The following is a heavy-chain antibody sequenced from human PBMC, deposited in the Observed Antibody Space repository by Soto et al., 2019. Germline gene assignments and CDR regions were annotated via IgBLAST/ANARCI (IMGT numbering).Heavy chain of an antibody. V-gene: IGHV3-7*03. CDR2: INPDGNVG. D-gene: IGHD4-4*01. CDR1: GFTFSTYW. Sequence: EVQLLGSGGGLVQPGGSLRLSCVVSGFTFSTYWMNWVRQAPGKGLEWVANINPDGNVGTYVDSVRGRFTTSRDNAKNPLYLQMNSLRADDTAVYFCAGWGGHDYNYWGQGIMVTVSS. CDR3: AGWGGHDYNY. J-gene: IGHJ4*02.